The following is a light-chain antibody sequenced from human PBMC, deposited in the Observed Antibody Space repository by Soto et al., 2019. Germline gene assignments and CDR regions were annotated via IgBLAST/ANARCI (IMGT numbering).Light chain of an antibody. CDR3: LLSYSGARGGV. J-gene: IGLJ2*01. Sequence: QAVVTQEPSLTVSPGGTVTLTCGSSTGVVTSGHYAYWFQQKPGQAPRTLIYDTSNKHSWTPARFSGSLLGGKAALTLSGAQSEDEAEYYCLLSYSGARGGVFGGGTKLTVL. V-gene: IGLV7-46*01. CDR2: DTS. CDR1: TGVVTSGHY.